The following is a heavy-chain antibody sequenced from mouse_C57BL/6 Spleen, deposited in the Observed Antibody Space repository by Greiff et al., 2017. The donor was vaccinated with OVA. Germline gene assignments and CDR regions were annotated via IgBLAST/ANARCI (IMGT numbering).Heavy chain of an antibody. V-gene: IGHV7-3*01. D-gene: IGHD2-5*01. Sequence: EVKVVESGGGLVQPGGSLSLSCAASGFTFTDYYMSWVRQPPGKALEWLGFIRNKANGYTTEYSASVKGRFTISRDNSQSILYLQMNDLRAEDSAAYYCARYKSNYVYFDYWGQGTTLTVSS. CDR3: ARYKSNYVYFDY. CDR1: GFTFTDYY. CDR2: IRNKANGYTT. J-gene: IGHJ2*01.